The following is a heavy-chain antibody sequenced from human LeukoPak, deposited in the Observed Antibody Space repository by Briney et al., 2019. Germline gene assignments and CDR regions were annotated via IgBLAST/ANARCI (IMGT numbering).Heavy chain of an antibody. CDR1: GFTFSSYG. Sequence: PGGSLRLSCAASGFTFSSYGMHWVRQAPGKGLEWVAVISYDGSNKYYADSVKGRFTISRDNSKNTLYLQMNSLRAEDMAVYYCAKDGYSSGWFISWDYYYGMDVWGKGTTVTVSS. V-gene: IGHV3-30*18. CDR2: ISYDGSNK. J-gene: IGHJ6*04. CDR3: AKDGYSSGWFISWDYYYGMDV. D-gene: IGHD6-19*01.